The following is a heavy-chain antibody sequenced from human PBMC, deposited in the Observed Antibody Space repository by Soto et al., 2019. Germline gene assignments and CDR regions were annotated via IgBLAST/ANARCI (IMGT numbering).Heavy chain of an antibody. D-gene: IGHD1-26*01. CDR3: AREWELPNYYGMDV. J-gene: IGHJ6*02. V-gene: IGHV3-53*01. CDR2: IYSGGST. CDR1: GFTVSSNY. Sequence: EVQLVESGGGLIQPGGSLRLSCAASGFTVSSNYRSWVRQAPGKGLEWVSVIYSGGSTYYADSVKGRFTISRDNSKNTVHLQMNSLRVEDTAVYYCAREWELPNYYGMDVWGQGTTVTVSS.